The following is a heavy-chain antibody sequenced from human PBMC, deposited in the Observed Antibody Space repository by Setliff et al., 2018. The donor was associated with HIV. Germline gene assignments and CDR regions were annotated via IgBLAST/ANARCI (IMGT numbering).Heavy chain of an antibody. D-gene: IGHD4-17*01. J-gene: IGHJ3*02. Sequence: PSETLSLTCTVSGGSISSGGYYWSWIRQHPGKGLEWIGFIYYSGSTYHNPSLKSRVTISVDTSKNYFSLKLTSVTAADTAVYYCARSRPSLRAFDIWGQGTMVTVSS. V-gene: IGHV4-61*03. CDR2: IYYSGST. CDR1: GGSISSGGYY. CDR3: ARSRPSLRAFDI.